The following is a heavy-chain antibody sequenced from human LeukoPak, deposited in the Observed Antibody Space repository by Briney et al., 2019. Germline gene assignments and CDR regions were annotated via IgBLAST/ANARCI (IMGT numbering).Heavy chain of an antibody. J-gene: IGHJ5*02. D-gene: IGHD1-7*01. Sequence: ASVKVSCKASGYTFTGYYMHWVRQAPGQGLEWMGWINPNSGGTNYAQKFQGRVTMTRDTSISTAYMELSRLRSDDTAVYYCARELPWNYWFDPWGQGTLVTVSS. CDR1: GYTFTGYY. V-gene: IGHV1-2*02. CDR2: INPNSGGT. CDR3: ARELPWNYWFDP.